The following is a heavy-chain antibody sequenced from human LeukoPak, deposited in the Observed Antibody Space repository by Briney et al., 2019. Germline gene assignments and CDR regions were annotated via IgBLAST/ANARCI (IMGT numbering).Heavy chain of an antibody. D-gene: IGHD6-13*01. CDR3: ARGPPQQLARFDY. Sequence: PSETLSLTCTVSGGSISSSSYYWGWIRQPPGKGLEWIGSIYYSGSTYYNPSLKSRVTISVDTSKNQFSLKLSSVTAADTAVYYCARGPPQQLARFDYWGQGTLVTVSS. CDR2: IYYSGST. J-gene: IGHJ4*02. CDR1: GGSISSSSYY. V-gene: IGHV4-39*07.